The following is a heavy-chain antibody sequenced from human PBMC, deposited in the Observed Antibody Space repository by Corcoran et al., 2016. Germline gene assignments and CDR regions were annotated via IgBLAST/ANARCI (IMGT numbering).Heavy chain of an antibody. CDR1: GYRFTTSW. CDR3: ARQTRSGGDV. V-gene: IGHV5-51*01. Sequence: EVQLVQSGAEVKKPGESLKISCQGSGYRFTTSWIAWVRQMPGEGLESMGVIYPGDSDTRYSPSFQGQVTISADKSISTAYLQWSSLKASDTAMYYCARQTRSGGDVWGQGTPVTVSS. J-gene: IGHJ6*02. CDR2: IYPGDSDT. D-gene: IGHD2-15*01.